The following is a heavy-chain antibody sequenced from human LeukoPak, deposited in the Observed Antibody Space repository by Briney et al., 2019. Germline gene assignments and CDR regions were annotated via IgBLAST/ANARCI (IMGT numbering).Heavy chain of an antibody. CDR2: VNPNSGNT. V-gene: IGHV1-8*01. CDR1: GYTFTSYD. D-gene: IGHD6-25*01. J-gene: IGHJ6*03. CDR3: ARGGRPSWYSSGWTYYYYYMDV. Sequence: ASVKVSCKASGYTFTSYDINWVRQATGQGLEWMGWVNPNSGNTGYAQKFQGRVTMTRNTSISTAYMELSSLRSEDTAVYYCARGGRPSWYSSGWTYYYYYMDVWGKGTTVTVSS.